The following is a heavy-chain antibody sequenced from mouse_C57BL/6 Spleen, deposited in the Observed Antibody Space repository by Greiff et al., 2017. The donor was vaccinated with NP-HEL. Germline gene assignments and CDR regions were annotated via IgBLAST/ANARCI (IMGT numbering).Heavy chain of an antibody. V-gene: IGHV1-50*01. Sequence: QVQLQQPGAELVKPGASVKLSCKASGYTFTSYWMQWVKQRPGQGLEWIGEIDPSDSYTNYNQKFKGKATLTVDTSSSTAYMQLSSLTSDDSAVYYCARSYYYGSSYGNFDYWGQGTTLTVSS. J-gene: IGHJ2*01. CDR3: ARSYYYGSSYGNFDY. CDR1: GYTFTSYW. D-gene: IGHD1-1*01. CDR2: IDPSDSYT.